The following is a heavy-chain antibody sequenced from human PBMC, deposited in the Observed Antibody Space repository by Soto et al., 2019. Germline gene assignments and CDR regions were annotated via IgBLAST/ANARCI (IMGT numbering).Heavy chain of an antibody. CDR3: ARLPVRSIAARLAFDY. J-gene: IGHJ4*02. D-gene: IGHD6-6*01. V-gene: IGHV4-39*01. CDR2: IYYSGST. CDR1: GGSISSSSYY. Sequence: PSETLSLTCTVSGGSISSSSYYWGWIRQPPGKGLEWIGSIYYSGSTYYNPSLKSRVTISVDTSKNQFSLKLSSVTAADTAVYYCARLPVRSIAARLAFDYWGQGTLVTVSS.